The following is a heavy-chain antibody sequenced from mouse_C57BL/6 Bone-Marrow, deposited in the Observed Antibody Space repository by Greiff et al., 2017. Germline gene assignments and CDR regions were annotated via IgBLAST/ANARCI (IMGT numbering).Heavy chain of an antibody. CDR1: GFTFSDYG. V-gene: IGHV5-17*01. J-gene: IGHJ1*03. Sequence: EVQVVESGGGLVKPGGSLKLSCAASGFTFSDYGMHWVRQAPEKGLEWVAYISSGSSTIYYADTVKGRFTISRDNAKTTLFLQRTSLRSEDTAMYYCARVQGYWYCDGWGTGTTVTVSS. CDR3: ARVQGYWYCDG. CDR2: ISSGSSTI.